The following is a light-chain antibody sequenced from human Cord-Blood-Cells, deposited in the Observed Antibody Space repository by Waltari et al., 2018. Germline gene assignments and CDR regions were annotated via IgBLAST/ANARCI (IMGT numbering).Light chain of an antibody. CDR1: SSDVGGYNY. CDR3: SSYAGSNNV. V-gene: IGLV2-8*01. J-gene: IGLJ1*01. CDR2: EVS. Sequence: QSALTQPPSASGSPGQSVTISCTGTSSDVGGYNYVSWYQQHPGKAPKLMMYEVSKLPYGVPDLFAGSKSGNTASLTVSGLQAEDEADYYCSSYAGSNNVVGTGTKVTVL.